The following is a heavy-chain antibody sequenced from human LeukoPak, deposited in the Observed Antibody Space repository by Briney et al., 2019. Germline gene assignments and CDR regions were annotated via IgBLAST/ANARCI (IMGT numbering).Heavy chain of an antibody. D-gene: IGHD3-22*01. J-gene: IGHJ4*02. CDR3: ARDLMIVMVEEEGSADY. V-gene: IGHV3-48*03. CDR2: ISSSGSNR. CDR1: GFTFSTYE. Sequence: GGSLRLSCAASGFTFSTYEMNWVRQAPGKGLEWVSYISSSGSNRYYADSVKGRFTISRDNAKNSVYLKMNSLRAEDTAVYYCARDLMIVMVEEEGSADYWGQGTLVTVSS.